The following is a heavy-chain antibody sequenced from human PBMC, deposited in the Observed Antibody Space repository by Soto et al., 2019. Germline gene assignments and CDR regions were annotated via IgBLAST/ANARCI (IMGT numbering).Heavy chain of an antibody. J-gene: IGHJ2*01. CDR1: GFTFSSYG. CDR2: ISYDGSNK. Sequence: QVQLVESGGGVVQPGRSLRLSCAASGFTFSSYGMHWVRQAPGKGLEWVAVISYDGSNKYYADSVKGRFTISRDNSKNTLYLQMNSLGAKHTAAYYCANGGYRAQWLQVDWYFDLRRRGTLVIVSS. V-gene: IGHV3-30*18. D-gene: IGHD6-19*01. CDR3: ANGGYRAQWLQVDWYFDL.